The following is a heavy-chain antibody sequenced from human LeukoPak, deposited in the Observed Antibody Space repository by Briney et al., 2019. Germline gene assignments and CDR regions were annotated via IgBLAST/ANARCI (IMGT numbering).Heavy chain of an antibody. V-gene: IGHV3-48*02. J-gene: IGHJ4*02. Sequence: GGSLRLSCAASGFTFSYSDMNWVRQAPGKGLEWVSYISGTSSTIYYASSVKGRFTISRDNAKKSLYLQMNSLTDEDTAVYYCARGVALWGQGTLVTVSS. CDR2: ISGTSSTI. CDR1: GFTFSYSD. CDR3: ARGVAL.